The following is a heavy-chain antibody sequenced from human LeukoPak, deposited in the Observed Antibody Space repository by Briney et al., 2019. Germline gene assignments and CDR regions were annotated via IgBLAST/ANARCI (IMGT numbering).Heavy chain of an antibody. Sequence: SETLSLTCTVSGGSISSYYGSWIRQPPGKGLEWIGYIYYSGSTNYNPSLKSRVTISVDTSKNQFSLKLSSVTAADTAVYYCAREVVAATRWFDPWGQGTLVTVSS. CDR3: AREVVAATRWFDP. D-gene: IGHD2-15*01. J-gene: IGHJ5*02. CDR1: GGSISSYY. V-gene: IGHV4-59*01. CDR2: IYYSGST.